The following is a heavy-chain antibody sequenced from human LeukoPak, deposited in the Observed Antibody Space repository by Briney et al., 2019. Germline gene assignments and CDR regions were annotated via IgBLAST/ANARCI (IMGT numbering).Heavy chain of an antibody. CDR3: AKATDFTYCGGDCYQGYYFDS. CDR1: GFTFDDYA. Sequence: GGSLRLSCPASGFTFDDYAMHWVRQAPGKGLEGASVISWNSGSLVYADCVTGRFTISRDNAKNSLYLQMNSLSAEDMALYYCAKATDFTYCGGDCYQGYYFDSWGQGTLVTVSS. CDR2: ISWNSGSL. J-gene: IGHJ4*02. D-gene: IGHD2-21*02. V-gene: IGHV3-9*03.